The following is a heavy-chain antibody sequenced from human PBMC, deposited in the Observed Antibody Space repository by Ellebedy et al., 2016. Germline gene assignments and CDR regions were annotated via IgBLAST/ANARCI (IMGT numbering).Heavy chain of an antibody. Sequence: GESLKISXAASGFTFSTYAMNWVRQAPGKGLEWVSSIGASGSRTHYGDSVKGRFTISRDYSKNMLYLQMNSLRDEDTAVYYCTRDGGRAYAMDVWGQGTTVIVSS. CDR2: IGASGSRT. D-gene: IGHD2-2*01. CDR3: TRDGGRAYAMDV. V-gene: IGHV3-23*01. CDR1: GFTFSTYA. J-gene: IGHJ6*02.